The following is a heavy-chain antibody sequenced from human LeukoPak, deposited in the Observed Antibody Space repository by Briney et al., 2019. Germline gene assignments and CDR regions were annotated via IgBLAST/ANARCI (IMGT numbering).Heavy chain of an antibody. V-gene: IGHV1-8*01. J-gene: IGHJ5*02. D-gene: IGHD2-2*01. CDR1: GYTFTNYD. CDR3: ARATTRPLYCSSTSCLRRRSTNWFDP. Sequence: ASVKVSCKASGYTFTNYDINWVRQATGQGLEWMGWMNPNSGNTGYAQKFQGRVTMTRNTSISTAYMELSSLRSEDTAVYYCARATTRPLYCSSTSCLRRRSTNWFDPWGQGTLVTVSS. CDR2: MNPNSGNT.